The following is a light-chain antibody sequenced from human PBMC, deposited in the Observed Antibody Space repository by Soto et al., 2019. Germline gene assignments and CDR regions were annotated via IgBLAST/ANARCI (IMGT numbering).Light chain of an antibody. V-gene: IGKV3-20*01. Sequence: EILLTQSPITLSLSPGEGVTLSCRASQSVTVNSLAWYQQKPGQAPRLLIYAASTRAAAVPDRFTGSGSGTDFALTISRLEPEDFGVYYCQQYGDSPLTSGPGTKVDIK. CDR3: QQYGDSPLT. CDR1: QSVTVNS. CDR2: AAS. J-gene: IGKJ3*01.